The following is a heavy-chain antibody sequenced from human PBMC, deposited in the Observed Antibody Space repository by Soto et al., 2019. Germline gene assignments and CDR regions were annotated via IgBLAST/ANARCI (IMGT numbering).Heavy chain of an antibody. D-gene: IGHD3-10*01. Sequence: QMQLVQSGPEVKKPGTSVKVSCKACGFTFTSSAMQWVRQARGQRLEWIGWIVVGSGNTNYAQKFQERVTITRDMSTSTAYMELSSLRSEDTAVYYCAADPYYYGSGYWYFDLWGRGTLVTVSS. CDR1: GFTFTSSA. V-gene: IGHV1-58*02. CDR2: IVVGSGNT. CDR3: AADPYYYGSGYWYFDL. J-gene: IGHJ2*01.